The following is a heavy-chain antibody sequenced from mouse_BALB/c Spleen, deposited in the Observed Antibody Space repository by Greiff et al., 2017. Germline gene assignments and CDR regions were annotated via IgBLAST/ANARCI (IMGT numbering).Heavy chain of an antibody. CDR3: ARDYGNYRYWYFDV. CDR1: GFTFSDYY. CDR2: ISDGGSYT. Sequence: EVQVVESGGGLVKPGGSLKLSCAASGFTFSDYYMYWVRQTPEKRLEWVATISDGGSYTYYPDSVKGRFTISRDNAKNNLYLQMSSLKSEDTAMYYCARDYGNYRYWYFDVWGAGTTVTVSS. J-gene: IGHJ1*01. V-gene: IGHV5-4*02. D-gene: IGHD2-1*01.